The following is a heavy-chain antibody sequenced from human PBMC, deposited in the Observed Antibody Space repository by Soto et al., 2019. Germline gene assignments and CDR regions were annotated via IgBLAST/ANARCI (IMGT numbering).Heavy chain of an antibody. J-gene: IGHJ5*01. V-gene: IGHV4-34*01. CDR2: IRHNGDT. D-gene: IGHD4-17*01. Sequence: QVQLRQWGAGLFKPSETLSLTCVVSGGSFTDYKWTWIRQSPEKGLEWIGEIRHNGDTDSKPSLRSRLTMSLDTSKNQFSLHLSSVTSADTAVYFCAGGPDYGDYDSWGQGTLVTVSS. CDR3: AGGPDYGDYDS. CDR1: GGSFTDYK.